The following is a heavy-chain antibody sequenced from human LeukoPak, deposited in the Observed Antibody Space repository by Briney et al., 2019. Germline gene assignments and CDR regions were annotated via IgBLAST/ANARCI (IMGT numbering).Heavy chain of an antibody. CDR2: IYTSGST. D-gene: IGHD6-6*01. J-gene: IGHJ4*02. CDR1: GGSISSYY. V-gene: IGHV4-4*07. Sequence: SETLSLTCTVSGGSISSYYWSWIRQPAGKGLEWIGRIYTSGSTNYNPSLKSRVTISVDTSKNQFSLKLSSVTAADTAVYYCARSLVRAARPGSIDYWGQGTLVTVSS. CDR3: ARSLVRAARPGSIDY.